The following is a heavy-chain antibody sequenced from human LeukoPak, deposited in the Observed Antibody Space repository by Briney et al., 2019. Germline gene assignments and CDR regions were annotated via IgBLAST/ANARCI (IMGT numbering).Heavy chain of an antibody. CDR3: AKDGRFGELSFDY. J-gene: IGHJ4*02. CDR2: ISWNSGSI. Sequence: GRSLRLSCAASGFTFDDYAMHWVRQAPGKGLEWVSGISWNSGSIGYADSVKGRFTISRDNAKNSLYLQMNSLRAEGMALYYCAKDGRFGELSFDYWGQGTLVTVSS. D-gene: IGHD3-10*01. V-gene: IGHV3-9*03. CDR1: GFTFDDYA.